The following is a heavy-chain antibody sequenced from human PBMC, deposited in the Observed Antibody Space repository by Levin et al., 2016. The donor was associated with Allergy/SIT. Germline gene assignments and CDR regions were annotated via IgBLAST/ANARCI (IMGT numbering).Heavy chain of an antibody. CDR2: INPDGSEG. CDR1: GFTFTTYW. D-gene: IGHD1-26*01. J-gene: IGHJ4*02. CDR3: ATWEAALTSKNY. Sequence: GESLKISCAASGFTFTTYWMNWVRQAPGKGLEWVANINPDGSEGRYVDSVKGRFTISRDNAKNSVYLQMNSLRAEDTALYYCATWEAALTSKNYWGQGTLVTVSS. V-gene: IGHV3-7*01.